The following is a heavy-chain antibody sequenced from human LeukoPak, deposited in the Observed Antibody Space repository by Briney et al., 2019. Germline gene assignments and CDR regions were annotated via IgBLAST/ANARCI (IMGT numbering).Heavy chain of an antibody. CDR1: GFTFSSYA. D-gene: IGHD2-8*01. Sequence: SLTLSCAASGFTFSSYAMHWVRQAPGKGLEWVAVISYDGSNKYYADSVKGRFTISRDNSKNTLYLQMNSLRAEDTAVYYCARDNGGKFDPWGNRSIVSVSS. CDR2: ISYDGSNK. CDR3: ARDNGGKFDP. J-gene: IGHJ5*02. V-gene: IGHV3-30-3*01.